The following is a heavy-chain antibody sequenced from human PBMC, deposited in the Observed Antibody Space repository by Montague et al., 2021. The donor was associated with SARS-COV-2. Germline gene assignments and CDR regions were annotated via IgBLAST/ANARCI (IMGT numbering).Heavy chain of an antibody. CDR2: IYYSGST. V-gene: IGHV4-30-4*01. CDR3: ARARISRTMIVVAINHFDY. D-gene: IGHD3-22*01. J-gene: IGHJ4*02. Sequence: TLSLTCTVAGGSISSGDYDWNWIRQPPGKGLEWIGYIYYSGSTYCNPSLKSRVTISVDTSKNKFSLKLSSVTAADTAVYYCARARISRTMIVVAINHFDYWGQGTLVTVSS. CDR1: GGSISSGDYD.